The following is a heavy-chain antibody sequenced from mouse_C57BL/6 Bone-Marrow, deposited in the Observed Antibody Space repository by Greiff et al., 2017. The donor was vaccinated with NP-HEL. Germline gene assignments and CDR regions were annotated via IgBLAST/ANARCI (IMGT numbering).Heavy chain of an antibody. CDR3: ANSYDGYYAWFAY. Sequence: VKLMESDAELVKPGASVKISCKVSGYTFTDHTIHWMKQRPEQGLEWIGYIYPRDGSTKYNEKFKGKATLTADKSSSTAYMQLNSLTSEDSAVYFCANSYDGYYAWFAYWGQGTLVTVSA. J-gene: IGHJ3*01. V-gene: IGHV1-78*01. CDR2: IYPRDGST. D-gene: IGHD2-3*01. CDR1: GYTFTDHT.